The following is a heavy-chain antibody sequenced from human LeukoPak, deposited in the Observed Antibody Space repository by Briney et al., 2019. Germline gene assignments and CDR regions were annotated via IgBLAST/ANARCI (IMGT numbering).Heavy chain of an antibody. J-gene: IGHJ3*02. Sequence: GGSLRLSCAASGFTFSSYDMHWVRQATGKGLEWVSAIGTAGDTYYPGSVKGRFTISRENAKNSLYLQMNSLRAGDTAVYYCAREMTGTSAFDIWGQGTMVTVSS. CDR1: GFTFSSYD. CDR3: AREMTGTSAFDI. V-gene: IGHV3-13*01. CDR2: IGTAGDT. D-gene: IGHD1-1*01.